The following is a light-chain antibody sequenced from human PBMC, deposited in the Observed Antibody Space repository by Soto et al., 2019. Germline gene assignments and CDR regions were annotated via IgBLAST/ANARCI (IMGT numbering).Light chain of an antibody. CDR2: DVS. J-gene: IGLJ1*01. CDR1: SSDVGGYNY. V-gene: IGLV2-14*01. Sequence: QSALTQPASVSGSPGQSITISCTGTSSDVGGYNYVSWYQQHPGKAPKLMIYDVSNRPSGVSNRFPGSKSGNTASLTISGLQAEDEADYYCSSYTITSTLYVFGTGTKLTVL. CDR3: SSYTITSTLYV.